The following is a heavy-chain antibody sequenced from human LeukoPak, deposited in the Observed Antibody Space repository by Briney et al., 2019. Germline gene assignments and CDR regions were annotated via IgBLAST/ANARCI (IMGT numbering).Heavy chain of an antibody. V-gene: IGHV4-34*01. D-gene: IGHD3-10*01. CDR1: GGSFSGYY. CDR3: ASQRYGSGSPPRPLDY. J-gene: IGHJ4*02. CDR2: INHSGST. Sequence: NTSETLSLTCAVYGGSFSGYYWSWIRQPPGKGLEWIGEINHSGSTNYNPSLKSRVTISVDTSKNQFSLKLSSVTAADTAVYYCASQRYGSGSPPRPLDYWGQGTLVTVSS.